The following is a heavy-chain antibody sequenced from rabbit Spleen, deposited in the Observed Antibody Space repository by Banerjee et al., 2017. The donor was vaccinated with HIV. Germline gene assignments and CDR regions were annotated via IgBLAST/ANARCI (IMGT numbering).Heavy chain of an antibody. Sequence: QQLVESGGGLVQPGASLILLCTASGFSFSSGYDISWVRQAPGKGLEWIGFIYTGNGKNYDATWAKGRFTISKTSSTTVTLQMTSLTAADTATYFCARDSSDGRDEMLDLWGQGTLVTVS. CDR1: GFSFSSGYD. J-gene: IGHJ3*01. V-gene: IGHV1S40*01. CDR3: ARDSSDGRDEMLDL. D-gene: IGHD2-1*01. CDR2: IYTGNGKN.